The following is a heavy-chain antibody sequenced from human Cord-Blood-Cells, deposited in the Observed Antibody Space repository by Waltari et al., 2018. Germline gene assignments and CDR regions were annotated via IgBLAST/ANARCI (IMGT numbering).Heavy chain of an antibody. CDR2: INPNSGGT. Sequence: QVQLVQSGAEVKKPGASVKVSCKASGYTFTGYYMHWVRQAPGPGLEWMGWINPNSGGTNYAQKFQGRVTMTRDTSISTAYMELSRLRSDDTAVYYCARGPLGYCSSTSCYYFDYWGQGTLVTVSS. CDR1: GYTFTGYY. J-gene: IGHJ4*02. D-gene: IGHD2-2*01. V-gene: IGHV1-2*02. CDR3: ARGPLGYCSSTSCYYFDY.